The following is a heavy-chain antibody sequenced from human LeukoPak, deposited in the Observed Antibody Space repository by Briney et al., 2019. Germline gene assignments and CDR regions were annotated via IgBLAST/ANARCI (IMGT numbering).Heavy chain of an antibody. Sequence: GASVKVSCKASGGTFSSYAISWVRQAPGQGLEWMGRIIPILGIANYAQKFQGRVTITADKSTSTAYMELSSLRSEDTAVYYCARDSQVYSSGWDVYYYYGMDVWGQGTTVTVSS. CDR1: GGTFSSYA. J-gene: IGHJ6*02. CDR3: ARDSQVYSSGWDVYYYYGMDV. D-gene: IGHD6-19*01. CDR2: IIPILGIA. V-gene: IGHV1-69*04.